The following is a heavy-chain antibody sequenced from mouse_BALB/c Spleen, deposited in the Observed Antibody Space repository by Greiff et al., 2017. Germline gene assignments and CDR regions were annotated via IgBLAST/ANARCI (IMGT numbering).Heavy chain of an antibody. CDR1: GYSITSDYA. J-gene: IGHJ1*01. V-gene: IGHV3-2*02. D-gene: IGHD2-4*01. Sequence: EVKLEESGPGLVKPSQSLSLTCTVTGYSITSDYAWNWIRQFPGNKLEWMGYISYSGSTSYNPSLKSRISITRDTSKNQFFLQLNSVTTEDTATYYCARRGITTPYWYFDVWGAGTTVTVSS. CDR2: ISYSGST. CDR3: ARRGITTPYWYFDV.